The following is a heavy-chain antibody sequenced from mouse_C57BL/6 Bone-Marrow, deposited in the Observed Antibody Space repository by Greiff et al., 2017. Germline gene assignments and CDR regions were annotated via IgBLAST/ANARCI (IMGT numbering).Heavy chain of an antibody. J-gene: IGHJ2*01. CDR3: ARGGVLYYFEY. CDR2: IYPRSGNT. V-gene: IGHV1-81*01. CDR1: GYTFTSYG. Sequence: QVQLQQSGAELARPGASVKLSCKASGYTFTSYGISWVKQRTGQGLEWIGEIYPRSGNTYYNEKFKGKATLTADKSSSTAYMELRSLPSEDSAVFFCARGGVLYYFEYRGEGTTLTDSS.